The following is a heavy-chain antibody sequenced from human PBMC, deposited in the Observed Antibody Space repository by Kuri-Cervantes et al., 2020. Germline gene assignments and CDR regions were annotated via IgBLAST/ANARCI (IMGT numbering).Heavy chain of an antibody. CDR1: GFTFSSYA. J-gene: IGHJ4*02. Sequence: GGSLRLSCAASGFTFSSYAMHWVRQAPGKGLEWVAVISYDGSNKCYADSVKGRFTISRDNSKNTLYLQMNSLGAEDTAVYYCARGGAYDYWGQGTLVTVSS. CDR2: ISYDGSNK. V-gene: IGHV3-30-3*01. D-gene: IGHD3-10*01. CDR3: ARGGAYDY.